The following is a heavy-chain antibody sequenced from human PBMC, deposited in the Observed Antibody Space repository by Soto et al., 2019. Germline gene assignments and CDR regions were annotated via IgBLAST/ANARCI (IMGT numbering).Heavy chain of an antibody. V-gene: IGHV4-31*03. J-gene: IGHJ4*01. CDR2: IYYSGST. CDR3: ARDNSSGWYRGIDY. CDR1: GGSISSGGYY. Sequence: PSGTLSLTCTVSGGSISSGGYYWSWIRQHPGKGLEWIGYIYYSGSTYFNPSLKSRVTISVDTSKNQFSLKLSSVTAADTAVYYCARDNSSGWYRGIDYWGQGTQVTVSS. D-gene: IGHD6-19*01.